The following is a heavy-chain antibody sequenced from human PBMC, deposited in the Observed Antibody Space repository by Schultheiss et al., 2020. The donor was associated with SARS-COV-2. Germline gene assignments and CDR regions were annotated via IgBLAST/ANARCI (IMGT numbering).Heavy chain of an antibody. CDR2: IYWDDDK. CDR3: AHFAGYSGYDPHPDY. D-gene: IGHD5-12*01. J-gene: IGHJ4*02. V-gene: IGHV2-5*08. CDR1: GFSLSSSGMC. Sequence: SGPTLVKPTQTLTLTCTFSGFSLSSSGMCVSWIRQPPGKALEWLALIYWDDDKRYSPSLKSRLTITKDTSKNQVVLTMTNMDPVDTATYYCAHFAGYSGYDPHPDYWGQGTLVTVSS.